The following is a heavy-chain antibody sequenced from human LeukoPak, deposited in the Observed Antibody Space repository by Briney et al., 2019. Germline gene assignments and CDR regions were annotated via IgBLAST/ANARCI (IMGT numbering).Heavy chain of an antibody. D-gene: IGHD2-21*02. CDR1: GYTFTGYY. CDR2: NNPNSGAT. CDR3: AKSIEYCGADCYGYFDL. J-gene: IGHJ2*01. Sequence: GASVKVSCKPSGYTFTGYYMHWVRQAPGQGLEWMGRNNPNSGATNYAQKFQGRVTMTRDTSISTAYMELTTLRSDDTAVYYCAKSIEYCGADCYGYFDLWGRGTLVTVSS. V-gene: IGHV1-2*06.